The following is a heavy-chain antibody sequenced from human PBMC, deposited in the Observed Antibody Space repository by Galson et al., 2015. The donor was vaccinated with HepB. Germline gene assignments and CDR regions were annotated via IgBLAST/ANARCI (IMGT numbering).Heavy chain of an antibody. V-gene: IGHV3-48*03. Sequence: SLRLSCAASGFTFSSYEMNWVRQAPGKGLEWVSYISSSGSTIYYADSVKGRFTISRDNAKNSLYLQMNSLRAEDTAVYYCARDGQQQLVLTPFDYWGQGTLVTVSS. J-gene: IGHJ4*02. CDR3: ARDGQQQLVLTPFDY. CDR1: GFTFSSYE. CDR2: ISSSGSTI. D-gene: IGHD6-13*01.